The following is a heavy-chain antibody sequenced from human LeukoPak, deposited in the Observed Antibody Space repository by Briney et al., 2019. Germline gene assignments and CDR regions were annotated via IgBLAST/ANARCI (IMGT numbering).Heavy chain of an antibody. CDR3: ARAQGNAAAGTQVRYYYYYMDV. D-gene: IGHD6-13*01. J-gene: IGHJ6*03. CDR2: IIPIFGTA. Sequence: GGSLRLSCAASGFTFSSYAISWVRQAPGQGLEWMGGIIPIFGTANYAQKFQGRVTITTDEPTSTAYMELSSLRSEDTAVYYCARAQGNAAAGTQVRYYYYYMDVWGKGTTVTVSS. CDR1: GFTFSSYA. V-gene: IGHV1-69*05.